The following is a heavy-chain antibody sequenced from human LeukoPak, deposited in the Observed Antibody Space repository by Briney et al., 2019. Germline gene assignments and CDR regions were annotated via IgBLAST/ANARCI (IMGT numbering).Heavy chain of an antibody. J-gene: IGHJ4*02. CDR1: GFIFSSYG. D-gene: IGHD5-18*01. CDR2: IRYDGRNK. Sequence: GGSLRLSCAASGFIFSSYGMHWVRQAPGKGLDWVAFIRYDGRNKYYADSVKGRFTISRDNSKNTLYLQMNSLRAEDTAVYYCARGRKYTSGYRVTELGSGYSDYWGQGTLVTVSS. V-gene: IGHV3-30*02. CDR3: ARGRKYTSGYRVTELGSGYSDY.